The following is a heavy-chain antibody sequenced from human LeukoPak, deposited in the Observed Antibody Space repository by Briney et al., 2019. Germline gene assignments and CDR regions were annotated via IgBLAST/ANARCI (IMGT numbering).Heavy chain of an antibody. D-gene: IGHD3-9*01. CDR1: GFTFSSYW. CDR2: INSDASTT. Sequence: GGSLRLSCAASGFTFSSYWMHWVRQAPGKGLGWVSRINSDASTTTYPYSVKGRFTISTHNAKNTPYLQMNSLRAEDTAVYYCARGYYDIDYWGQGTLVTVSS. V-gene: IGHV3-74*01. CDR3: ARGYYDIDY. J-gene: IGHJ4*02.